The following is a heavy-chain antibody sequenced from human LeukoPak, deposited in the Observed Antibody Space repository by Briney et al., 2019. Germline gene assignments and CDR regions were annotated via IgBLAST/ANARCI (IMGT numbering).Heavy chain of an antibody. CDR2: ISGSGGST. J-gene: IGHJ4*02. CDR1: GFTLSSYA. D-gene: IGHD3-22*01. Sequence: GSLRLSCVASGFTLSSYAMSWVRQAPGKGLEWVSAISGSGGSTYYADSVKGRFTISRDNSKNTLYLQMNSLRAEDTAVYYCAKSEVYYFGTSGGFDYWGQGTLVTVAS. V-gene: IGHV3-23*01. CDR3: AKSEVYYFGTSGGFDY.